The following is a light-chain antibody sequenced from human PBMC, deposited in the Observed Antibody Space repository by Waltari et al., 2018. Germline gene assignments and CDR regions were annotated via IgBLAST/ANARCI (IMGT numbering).Light chain of an antibody. Sequence: DIVLTQSPDSVAVSLGERATITCKSSQSVVFSSNNKNYLAWYQQKPGQPPKLLITWASTRESGVPDRFSGSGSETDFTLTISSLQAEDVAVYYCQQCYTFPYTFGQGTKLEIK. CDR2: WAS. V-gene: IGKV4-1*01. CDR3: QQCYTFPYT. J-gene: IGKJ2*01. CDR1: QSVVFSSNNKNY.